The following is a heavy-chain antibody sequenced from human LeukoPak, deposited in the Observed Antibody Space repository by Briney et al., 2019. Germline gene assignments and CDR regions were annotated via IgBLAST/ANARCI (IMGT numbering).Heavy chain of an antibody. CDR2: INSDGSST. CDR3: AREAYDSSGYYYGGGFDY. Sequence: GGSLRLSCAASGFTFSRYWMHRVRQAPGKGLVWVSHINSDGSSTSYADSVKGRFTISRDNAKNTLYLQMNSLRAEDTAVYYCAREAYDSSGYYYGGGFDYWGQGTLVTVSS. J-gene: IGHJ4*02. CDR1: GFTFSRYW. D-gene: IGHD3-22*01. V-gene: IGHV3-74*01.